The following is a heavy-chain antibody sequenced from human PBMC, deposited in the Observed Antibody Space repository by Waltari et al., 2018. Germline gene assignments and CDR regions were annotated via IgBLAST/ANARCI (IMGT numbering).Heavy chain of an antibody. V-gene: IGHV3-15*01. Sequence: EVQLVESGGGLVEPGGSLRLSCTASGFTFSNTKMSWVCQAPGKGLAWVGRIQRKIDGGTTDYAAPVKDRFTISRDDSKNTLYLQMNSLKTEDTAVYYCTTEWMSDSGTQYRLDYWGQGALVTVSS. CDR2: IQRKIDGGTT. CDR3: TTEWMSDSGTQYRLDY. J-gene: IGHJ4*01. D-gene: IGHD3-10*01. CDR1: GFTFSNTK.